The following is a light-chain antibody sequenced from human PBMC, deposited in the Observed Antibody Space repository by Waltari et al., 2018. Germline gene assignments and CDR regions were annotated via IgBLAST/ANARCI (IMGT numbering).Light chain of an antibody. CDR3: QQSSTTPPT. J-gene: IGKJ1*01. CDR1: QSINSY. CDR2: AAS. V-gene: IGKV1-39*01. Sequence: DIQMTQSPSSLSAYVGDRVTITCRASQSINSYLNWYQQNPGKAPKLLIYAASSLQSGVPSRFSGSGSGTDFTLTISSLQPEDFATYYCQQSSTTPPTFGQGTKVEIK.